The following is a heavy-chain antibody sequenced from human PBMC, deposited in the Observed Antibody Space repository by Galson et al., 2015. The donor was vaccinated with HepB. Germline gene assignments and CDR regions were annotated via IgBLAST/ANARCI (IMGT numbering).Heavy chain of an antibody. D-gene: IGHD3-22*01. CDR2: ISAYNSNT. Sequence: SVKVSCKASGYTFTSYGISWVRQAPGQGLEWMGWISAYNSNTNYAQKLQGRVTMTTDTSTSTAYKELSSLRSDDTAVYYCARVGSDSSGYFRYWGKGTLVTVSS. CDR3: ARVGSDSSGYFRY. J-gene: IGHJ4*02. CDR1: GYTFTSYG. V-gene: IGHV1-18*01.